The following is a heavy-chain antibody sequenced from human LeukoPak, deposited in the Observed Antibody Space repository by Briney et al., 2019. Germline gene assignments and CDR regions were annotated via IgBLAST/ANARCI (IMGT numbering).Heavy chain of an antibody. CDR3: TSPEWGY. CDR1: GFTFSGSG. D-gene: IGHD3-3*01. V-gene: IGHV3-73*01. J-gene: IGHJ4*02. Sequence: GGSLRLSCAASGFTFSGSGMHWVRQASGKGLEWVGRIRSKANNFATAYTAAVKGRFTISRDDSKNTAYLQMNSLKIEDTAVYYCTSPEWGYWGQGTLVTVSS. CDR2: IRSKANNFAT.